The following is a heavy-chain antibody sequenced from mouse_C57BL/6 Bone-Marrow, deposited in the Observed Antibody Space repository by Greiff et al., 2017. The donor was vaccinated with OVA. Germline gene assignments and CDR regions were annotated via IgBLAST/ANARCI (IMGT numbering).Heavy chain of an antibody. CDR2: IYPGDGDT. V-gene: IGHV1-80*01. CDR1: GYAFSSYW. Sequence: VQLVESGAELVKPGASVKISCKASGYAFSSYWMNWVKQRPGKGLEWIGQIYPGDGDTNYNGKFKGKATLTADKSSSTAYMQLSSLTSEDSAVYFCARTMDYGSSPGWFAYWGQGTLVTVSA. CDR3: ARTMDYGSSPGWFAY. D-gene: IGHD1-1*01. J-gene: IGHJ3*01.